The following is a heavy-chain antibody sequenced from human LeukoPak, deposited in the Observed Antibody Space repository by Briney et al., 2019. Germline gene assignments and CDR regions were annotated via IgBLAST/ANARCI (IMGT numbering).Heavy chain of an antibody. CDR1: GFTFTSYA. Sequence: GGSLRLSCAASGFTFTSYAMNWVRQAPGKGLEWVAVISASGATTDYADSVKGRFTISRDNSKNTLYLQMNSLRAEDTAVYYCTKGSYYDNSGRAYFDYWGQGTLVTVSS. D-gene: IGHD3-22*01. V-gene: IGHV3-23*01. CDR2: ISASGATT. J-gene: IGHJ4*02. CDR3: TKGSYYDNSGRAYFDY.